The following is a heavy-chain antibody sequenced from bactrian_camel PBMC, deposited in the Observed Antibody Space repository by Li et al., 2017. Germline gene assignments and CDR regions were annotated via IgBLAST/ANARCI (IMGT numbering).Heavy chain of an antibody. CDR1: EVPFDDSH. V-gene: IGHV3S55*01. D-gene: IGHD1*01. Sequence: HVQLVESGGGSVQAGGSLTLSCTASEVPFDDSHVGWYRQTLGNECELVAMISGDGSTYYTDSVKGLFTISQDSAKNILYLQMRSLRPEDTAMYYCAARSVGWCPLFEHWLGKRAYTPGGYFANWGQGTQVTVS. CDR2: ISGDGST. CDR3: AARSVGWCPLFEHWLGKRAYTPGGYFAN. J-gene: IGHJ6*01.